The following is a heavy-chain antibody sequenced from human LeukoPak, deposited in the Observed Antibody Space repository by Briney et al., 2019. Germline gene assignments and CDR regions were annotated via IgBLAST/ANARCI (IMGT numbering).Heavy chain of an antibody. CDR2: ISGSGGST. CDR1: GFTFSSYA. CDR3: ALSRDGYSYGYAWNWFDP. D-gene: IGHD5-18*01. J-gene: IGHJ5*02. V-gene: IGHV3-23*01. Sequence: GGSLRLSCAASGFTFSSYAMSWVRQAPGKGLEWVSAISGSGGSTYYADSVKGRFTISRDNSKNTLYLQMNSLRAEDTAVYYCALSRDGYSYGYAWNWFDPWGQGTLATVSS.